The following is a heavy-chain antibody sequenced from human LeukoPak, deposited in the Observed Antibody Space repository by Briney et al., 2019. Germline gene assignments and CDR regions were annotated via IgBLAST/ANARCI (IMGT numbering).Heavy chain of an antibody. J-gene: IGHJ4*02. V-gene: IGHV3-23*01. CDR2: ISGSGGST. Sequence: PGGTLRLSCAASGFTFSSYGMSWVRQAPGKGLEWVSAISGSGGSTYYADSVKGRFTISRDNSRNSLYLQMNSLRAEDTAVYYCARDFGGEMATMIFDYWGQGTLVTVSS. CDR3: ARDFGGEMATMIFDY. D-gene: IGHD5-24*01. CDR1: GFTFSSYG.